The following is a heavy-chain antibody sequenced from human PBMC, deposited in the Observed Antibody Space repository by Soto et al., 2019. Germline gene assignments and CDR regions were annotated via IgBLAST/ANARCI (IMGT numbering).Heavy chain of an antibody. Sequence: LGESLKISCKGSGYSFAGYWITWVRQKPGKGLEWMGRIDPSDSQTYYSPSFRGHVTISVTKSITTVFLQWSSLRASDTAMYYRARQIYDSDTGPNFQYYFDSWGQGTPVTVSS. CDR2: IDPSDSQT. V-gene: IGHV5-10-1*01. CDR3: ARQIYDSDTGPNFQYYFDS. D-gene: IGHD3-22*01. J-gene: IGHJ4*02. CDR1: GYSFAGYW.